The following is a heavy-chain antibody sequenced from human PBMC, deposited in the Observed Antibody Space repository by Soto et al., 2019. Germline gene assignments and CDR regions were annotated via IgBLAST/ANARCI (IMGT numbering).Heavy chain of an antibody. CDR1: GYTFTSYG. V-gene: IGHV1-18*01. CDR2: ISAYNGNT. D-gene: IGHD3-9*01. J-gene: IGHJ5*02. Sequence: QVQLVQSGAEVKKPGASVKVSCKASGYTFTSYGISWVRQAPGQGLEWMGWISAYNGNTNYAQKLQGRVTMTTDTSTSTAYMELRSLRSDDTAVYYCARDVDPDYDILTGYPEYNWFDPWGQGTLVTVSS. CDR3: ARDVDPDYDILTGYPEYNWFDP.